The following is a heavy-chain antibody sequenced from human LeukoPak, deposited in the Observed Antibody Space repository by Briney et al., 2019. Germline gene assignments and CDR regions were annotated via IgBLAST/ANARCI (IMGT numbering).Heavy chain of an antibody. CDR3: ANEIRPNDY. Sequence: GGSLRLSCGASGFTFSSHAMTWVRQAPGKGLEWVSAISISGDTTYYADAVKGRFTISRDNTKNTVYLQMNSLRAEDTAVYYCANEIRPNDYWGQGTQVTVSS. V-gene: IGHV3-23*01. J-gene: IGHJ4*02. CDR2: ISISGDTT. D-gene: IGHD4-17*01. CDR1: GFTFSSHA.